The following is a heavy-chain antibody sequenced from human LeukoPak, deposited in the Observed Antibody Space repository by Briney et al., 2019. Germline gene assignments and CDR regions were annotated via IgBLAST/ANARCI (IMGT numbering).Heavy chain of an antibody. CDR2: IYYSGST. CDR3: ARVTKGTFRFDY. CDR1: GGSISSYY. V-gene: IGHV4-59*01. D-gene: IGHD2/OR15-2a*01. J-gene: IGHJ4*02. Sequence: SETLSLTCTVAGGSISSYYWSWIRQPPGKGLEWIGYIYYSGSTNYNPSLKSRVTISVDTSKNQFSPKLSSVTAADTAVYYCARVTKGTFRFDYWGQGTLVTVSS.